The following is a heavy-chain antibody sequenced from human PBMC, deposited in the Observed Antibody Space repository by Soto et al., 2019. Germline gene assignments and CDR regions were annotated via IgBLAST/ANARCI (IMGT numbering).Heavy chain of an antibody. V-gene: IGHV1-8*01. J-gene: IGHJ6*03. CDR1: GYTFTSYG. CDR3: ARRIEGFGEDGYYYYYYMDV. CDR2: MNPNSGNT. D-gene: IGHD3-10*01. Sequence: ASVKVSCKASGYTFTSYGINWVRQATGQGLEWMGWMNPNSGNTGYAQKFQGRVTMTRNASISTAYMELSSLRSEDTAVYYCARRIEGFGEDGYYYYYYMDVWGKGTTVTVSS.